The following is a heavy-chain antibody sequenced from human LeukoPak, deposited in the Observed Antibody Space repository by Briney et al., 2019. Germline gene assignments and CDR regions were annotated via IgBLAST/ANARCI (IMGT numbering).Heavy chain of an antibody. CDR1: GFTFSSYG. Sequence: GGSLRLSCAASGFTFSSYGMHWVRQAPGKGLEWVAVISYEGSNKYYADSVKGRFTISRDNSKNTLYLQMNSLRAEDTAVYYCAKDSQPLLYPVHGSDYWGQGTLVTVSS. D-gene: IGHD2-2*02. CDR3: AKDSQPLLYPVHGSDY. CDR2: ISYEGSNK. J-gene: IGHJ4*02. V-gene: IGHV3-30*18.